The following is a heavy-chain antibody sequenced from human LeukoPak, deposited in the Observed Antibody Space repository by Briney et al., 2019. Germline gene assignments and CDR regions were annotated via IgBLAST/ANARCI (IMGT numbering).Heavy chain of an antibody. D-gene: IGHD2-15*01. CDR2: IIPIFGTA. Sequence: SVKVSCKASGGTFSSYAISWVRQAPGQGLEWMGGIIPIFGTANYAQTFQGRVTITTDESTSTAYMELSSLRSEDTAVYYCARGCSGGSCYDYYFDYWGQGTLVTVSS. V-gene: IGHV1-69*05. J-gene: IGHJ4*02. CDR3: ARGCSGGSCYDYYFDY. CDR1: GGTFSSYA.